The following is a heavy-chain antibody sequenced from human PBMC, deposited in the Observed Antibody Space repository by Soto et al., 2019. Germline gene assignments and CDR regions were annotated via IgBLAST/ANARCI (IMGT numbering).Heavy chain of an antibody. V-gene: IGHV3-23*01. Sequence: GGSLRLSCVASGFTFNNYAMNWVRQAPGKGLEWVATISATGGSTYYADSVKGRFTISRDNSKNTLYLQMNGLRVEDTAVYYCAKDRLAGNFDYWGQGTQVTVSS. CDR1: GFTFNNYA. J-gene: IGHJ4*02. CDR2: ISATGGST. CDR3: AKDRLAGNFDY.